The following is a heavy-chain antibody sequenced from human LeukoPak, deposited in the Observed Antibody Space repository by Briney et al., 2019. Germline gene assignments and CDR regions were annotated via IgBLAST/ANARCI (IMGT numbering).Heavy chain of an antibody. CDR1: GCTFSSYA. V-gene: IGHV3-30-3*01. Sequence: PGGSLRLSCAASGCTFSSYAMHWVRQAPGKGLEWVAVISYDGSNKYYADSVKGRFTISRDNSKNTLYLQMNSLRAEDTAVYYCARSDYGASFDYWGQGTLVTVSS. CDR3: ARSDYGASFDY. D-gene: IGHD4-17*01. CDR2: ISYDGSNK. J-gene: IGHJ4*02.